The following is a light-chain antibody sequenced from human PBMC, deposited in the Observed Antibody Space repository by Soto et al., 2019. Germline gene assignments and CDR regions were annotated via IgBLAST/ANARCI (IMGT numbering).Light chain of an antibody. V-gene: IGKV3-20*01. J-gene: IGKJ1*01. CDR1: QSVSSSY. Sequence: EIVLTQSPGTLSLSPGERATLSCRASQSVSSSYLAWYQQKPGQAPRLLLYGSSSRATGIPDRFSGSGSGTDFTLTISRLEPVDFAVYYCQQYGSSPWTFGQGNKVEIK. CDR3: QQYGSSPWT. CDR2: GSS.